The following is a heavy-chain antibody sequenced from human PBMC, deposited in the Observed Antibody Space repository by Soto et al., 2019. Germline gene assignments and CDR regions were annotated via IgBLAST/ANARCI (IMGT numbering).Heavy chain of an antibody. Sequence: PSETLSLTCAVSGYSISSGYYWGWIRQTPGKGLEWIASIYHSGSTYYNPSLKSRVTISVDTSKNQFSLKLTSVTAADTAVYYCARAAATVTPGWFDPRGQGIMVTV. CDR3: ARAAATVTPGWFDP. V-gene: IGHV4-38-2*01. J-gene: IGHJ5*02. D-gene: IGHD4-17*01. CDR1: GYSISSGYY. CDR2: IYHSGST.